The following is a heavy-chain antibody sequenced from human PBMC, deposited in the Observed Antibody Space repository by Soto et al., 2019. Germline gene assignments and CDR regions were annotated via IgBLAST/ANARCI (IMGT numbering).Heavy chain of an antibody. J-gene: IGHJ6*02. CDR3: ARDSPHATYYDFWSGYSSGMDV. D-gene: IGHD3-3*01. CDR1: GGSISSYY. Sequence: PSETLSLTCTVSGGSISSYYWSWIRQPPGKGLEWIGYIYYSGSTNYNPSLKSRVTISVGTSKNQFSLKLSSVTAADTAVYYCARDSPHATYYDFWSGYSSGMDVWGQGTTVTVSS. CDR2: IYYSGST. V-gene: IGHV4-59*01.